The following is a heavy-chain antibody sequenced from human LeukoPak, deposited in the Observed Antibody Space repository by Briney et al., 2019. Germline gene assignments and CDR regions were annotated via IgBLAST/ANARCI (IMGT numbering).Heavy chain of an antibody. CDR3: VRDDGEYAKGYYFDY. CDR1: GFTFSGYS. J-gene: IGHJ4*02. D-gene: IGHD4-17*01. V-gene: IGHV3-21*04. CDR2: ISRSRSHT. Sequence: GGSLRLSCAASGFTFSGYSMNWVRQAPGKGLEWVSIISRSRSHTYYTDSVKGRFTVSTDNSKNTLSLQMNSLRAEDTAVYYCVRDDGEYAKGYYFDYWGQGTLVIVSS.